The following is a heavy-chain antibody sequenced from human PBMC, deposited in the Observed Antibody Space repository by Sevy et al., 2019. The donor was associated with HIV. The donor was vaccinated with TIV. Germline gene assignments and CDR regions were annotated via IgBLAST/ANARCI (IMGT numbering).Heavy chain of an antibody. CDR2: INPSGGST. Sequence: ASVKVSCKASGYTFSSYYMHWVRQAPGQGLEWMGIINPSGGSTSYAQKFQGRVTMTRDTSTSTVYMELSSMRSEDTAIYYGARDLTIFGVIPDYWGQGTLVTVSS. V-gene: IGHV1-46*01. CDR1: GYTFSSYY. J-gene: IGHJ4*02. D-gene: IGHD3-3*01. CDR3: ARDLTIFGVIPDY.